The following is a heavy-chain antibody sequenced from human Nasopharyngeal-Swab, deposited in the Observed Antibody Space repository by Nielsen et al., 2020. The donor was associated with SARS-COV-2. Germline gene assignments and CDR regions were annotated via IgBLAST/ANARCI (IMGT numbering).Heavy chain of an antibody. D-gene: IGHD2-15*01. CDR3: AKDSGAGFCSGGSCFPTNH. CDR2: ISGTGDNT. J-gene: IGHJ5*02. V-gene: IGHV3-23*01. Sequence: GESLKISCAASGFTFSSYGMHWVRQAPGTGLEWVSGISGTGDNTYYADSVKGRFTISRDSSKNTLYLQMNSLRAEDTAIYYCAKDSGAGFCSGGSCFPTNHWGQGTLVTVSS. CDR1: GFTFSSYG.